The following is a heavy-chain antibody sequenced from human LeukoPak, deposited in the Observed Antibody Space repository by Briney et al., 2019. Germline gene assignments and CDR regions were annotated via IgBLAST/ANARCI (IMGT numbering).Heavy chain of an antibody. CDR2: IYTSGST. J-gene: IGHJ4*02. D-gene: IGHD2-15*01. Sequence: PSQTLSLTCTVSGGSISSGSYYWSWIRQPAGKGLEWIGRIYTSGSTNYNPSLKSRVTISVDTSKNQFSLKLSSVTAAETAVYYGASVGGYWGQGTLLTVSS. CDR1: GGSISSGSYY. CDR3: ASVGGY. V-gene: IGHV4-61*02.